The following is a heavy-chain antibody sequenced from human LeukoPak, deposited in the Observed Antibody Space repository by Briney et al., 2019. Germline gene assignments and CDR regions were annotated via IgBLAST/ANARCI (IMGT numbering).Heavy chain of an antibody. CDR3: TRVNYYDKSGYYYFDY. CDR1: GASISNYY. V-gene: IGHV4-4*07. D-gene: IGHD3-22*01. CDR2: IYTSAST. Sequence: PSETLSLTCTVSGASISNYYWSWIRQPAGKGLEWIGRIYTSASTNYNPSLKSRVTMSVDTSKSQFSLRLTSVTAADTAVYFCTRVNYYDKSGYYYFDYWGQGIPVTVSS. J-gene: IGHJ4*02.